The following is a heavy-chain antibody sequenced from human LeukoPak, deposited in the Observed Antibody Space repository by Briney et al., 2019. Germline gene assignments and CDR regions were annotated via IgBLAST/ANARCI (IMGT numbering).Heavy chain of an antibody. V-gene: IGHV3-7*01. CDR2: IRQDGGEI. CDR1: GFIFNAYW. Sequence: PGESLRLSCTGSGFIFNAYWMTWVRKAPGMGLEWVGNIRQDGGEIFYVDSVRGRFTISRDNAKNTLYLQMNSLRVEDTAVYYCAGQIWLGELFAHYWGQGTLVTVSS. CDR3: AGQIWLGELFAHY. J-gene: IGHJ4*02. D-gene: IGHD3-10*01.